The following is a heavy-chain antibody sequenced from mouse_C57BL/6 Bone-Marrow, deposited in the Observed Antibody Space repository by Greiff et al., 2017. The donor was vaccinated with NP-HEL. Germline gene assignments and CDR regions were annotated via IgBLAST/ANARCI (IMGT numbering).Heavy chain of an antibody. CDR2: ISSGSSTI. J-gene: IGHJ4*01. D-gene: IGHD1-1*01. V-gene: IGHV5-17*01. CDR3: ARDYYASRGYAMDY. CDR1: GFTFSDYG. Sequence: DVKLVESGGGLVKPGGSLKLSCAASGFTFSDYGMHWVRQAPEKGLEWVAYISSGSSTIYYADTVKGRFTISRDNAKNTLFLQMTSLRSEDTAMYYCARDYYASRGYAMDYWGQGTSVTVSS.